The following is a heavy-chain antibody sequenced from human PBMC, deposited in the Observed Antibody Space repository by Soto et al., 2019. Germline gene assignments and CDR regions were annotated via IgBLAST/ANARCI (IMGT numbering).Heavy chain of an antibody. CDR3: ARLNYDILTGYFNVNGMDV. CDR2: IYPGDSDT. J-gene: IGHJ6*02. D-gene: IGHD3-9*01. V-gene: IGHV5-51*01. CDR1: GYSFTSYW. Sequence: GESLKISCKGSGYSFTSYWIGWVRQMPGKGLEWMGIIYPGDSDTRYSPSFQGQVTISADKSISTAYLKWSSLKASDTAMYYCARLNYDILTGYFNVNGMDVWGQGTTVTVSS.